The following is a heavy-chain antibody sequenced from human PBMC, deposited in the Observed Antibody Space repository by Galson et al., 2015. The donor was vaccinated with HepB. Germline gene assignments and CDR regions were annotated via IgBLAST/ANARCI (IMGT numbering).Heavy chain of an antibody. CDR1: GFTFGSYA. J-gene: IGHJ4*02. CDR3: ANGFVLYDYVWESDRYFFDY. V-gene: IGHV3-23*01. Sequence: SLRLSCAASGFTFGSYAMSWVRQAPGKGLEWVSAISGSGGSTYYADSVKGRFTISSDNSKNTQNLQMNSLRVEDTAVYYCANGFVLYDYVWESDRYFFDYWGQGTLVTVSS. D-gene: IGHD3-16*02. CDR2: ISGSGGST.